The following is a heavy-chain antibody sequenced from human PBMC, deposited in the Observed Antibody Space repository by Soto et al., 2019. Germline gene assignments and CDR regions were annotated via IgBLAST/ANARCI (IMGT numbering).Heavy chain of an antibody. CDR2: IYYSGST. Sequence: SETLSLTCTVSGGSFSSDYWSWIRQPPGKGLEWIGYIYYSGSTNYNPSLKSRVTISADTSKNQFSLKLRSVSAADTAVYYCARTGDGRGSTYLFHHWGQGTQVTVS. CDR1: GGSFSSDY. V-gene: IGHV4-59*08. CDR3: ARTGDGRGSTYLFHH. D-gene: IGHD3-10*01. J-gene: IGHJ4*02.